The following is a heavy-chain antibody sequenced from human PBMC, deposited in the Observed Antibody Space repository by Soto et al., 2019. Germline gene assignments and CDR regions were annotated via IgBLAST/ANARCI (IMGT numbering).Heavy chain of an antibody. CDR2: ISSSSSTI. D-gene: IGHD3-10*01. Sequence: PGGFLRLSCAASVFTFSSYSMNWVRQAPGKGLEWASYISSSSSTIYYADSVKGRFTISRDNAKNSLYLQMNSLRDEDTAVYYCAREPGGYYYYYGMDVWGQGTTVTVSS. J-gene: IGHJ6*02. CDR1: VFTFSSYS. V-gene: IGHV3-48*02. CDR3: AREPGGYYYYYGMDV.